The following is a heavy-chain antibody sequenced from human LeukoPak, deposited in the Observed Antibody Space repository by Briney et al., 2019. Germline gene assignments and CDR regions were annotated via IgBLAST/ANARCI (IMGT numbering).Heavy chain of an antibody. D-gene: IGHD6-19*01. CDR1: GFTFSNAW. CDR3: TTDLGYSSGWPHAFDI. J-gene: IGHJ3*02. V-gene: IGHV3-15*01. Sequence: PGGSLRLSCAASGFTFSNAWMSWVRQAPGKGLEWVGRIKSKTDGGTTDYAAPVKGRFTISRDDSKNTLYLQMNSLKTEDTAVYYCTTDLGYSSGWPHAFDIWGQGTMVTVSS. CDR2: IKSKTDGGTT.